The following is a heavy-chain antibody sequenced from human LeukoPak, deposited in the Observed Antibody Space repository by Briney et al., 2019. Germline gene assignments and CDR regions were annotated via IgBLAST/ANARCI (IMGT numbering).Heavy chain of an antibody. J-gene: IGHJ4*02. V-gene: IGHV4-30-2*01. CDR3: ARDGLWGVSRDY. CDR2: IYHSGST. Sequence: PSETLSLTCAVSGGSISSGGYSWSWIRQPPGKGLEWIGYIYHSGSTYYNPSLKSRVTILVDRSKNQFSLKLSSVTAADTAVYYCARDGLWGVSRDYWGQGTLVTVSS. CDR1: GGSISSGGYS. D-gene: IGHD3-16*01.